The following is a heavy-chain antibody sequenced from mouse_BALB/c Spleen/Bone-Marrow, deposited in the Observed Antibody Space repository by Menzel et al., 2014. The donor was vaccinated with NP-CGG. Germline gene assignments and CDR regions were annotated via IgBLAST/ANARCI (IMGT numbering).Heavy chain of an antibody. Sequence: DLVKPGASVKLSCKASGYTFTNYWINWIKQRPGKGLEWIGRIAPGSGSTYYNEMFKGKATLTVDTSSSTAFIQLSSLSSEDSAVYFCARGIYYGNYVYAMDFCGQGTSVTVSS. D-gene: IGHD2-1*01. V-gene: IGHV1S41*01. CDR2: IAPGSGST. CDR3: ARGIYYGNYVYAMDF. CDR1: GYTFTNYW. J-gene: IGHJ4*01.